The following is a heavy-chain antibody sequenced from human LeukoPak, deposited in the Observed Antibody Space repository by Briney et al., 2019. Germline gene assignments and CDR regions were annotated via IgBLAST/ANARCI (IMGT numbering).Heavy chain of an antibody. CDR1: GYTFTSYD. J-gene: IGHJ5*02. D-gene: IGHD2-2*01. V-gene: IGHV1-8*03. CDR3: ARFEGYQLLGFDP. CDR2: MNPNSGNT. Sequence: ASVKVSCKXSGYTFTSYDINWVRQATGQGLEWMGRMNPNSGNTGYAQKFQGRVTITRNTSISTAYMELSSLRSEDTAVYYCARFEGYQLLGFDPWGQGTLVTVSS.